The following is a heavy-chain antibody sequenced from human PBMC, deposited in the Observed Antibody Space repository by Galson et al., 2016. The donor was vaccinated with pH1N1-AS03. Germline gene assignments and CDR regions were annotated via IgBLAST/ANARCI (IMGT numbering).Heavy chain of an antibody. CDR2: ITSDGSSI. Sequence: SLRLSCAASGFIFSSDWMHWVRQVPGKGLVWVSRITSDGSSISYADAVKGRFTTSRDNAKNTLYLQMNSLRAEDTAVYHCARAVYNSGWYGMDVWGQGTTVTVS. CDR3: ARAVYNSGWYGMDV. J-gene: IGHJ6*02. V-gene: IGHV3-74*01. D-gene: IGHD6-19*01. CDR1: GFIFSSDW.